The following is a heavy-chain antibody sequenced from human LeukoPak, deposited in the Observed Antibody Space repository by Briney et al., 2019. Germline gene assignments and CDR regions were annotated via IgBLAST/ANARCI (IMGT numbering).Heavy chain of an antibody. V-gene: IGHV1-46*01. J-gene: IGHJ4*02. D-gene: IGHD6-25*01. CDR1: GYTFTSYY. CDR3: ARVVRRTAAFDY. Sequence: GASVKVSCKASGYTFTSYYMHWVRQAPGQGLEWTGIINPSGGSTSYAQKFQGRVTMTRDTSTSTVYMELSSLRSEDTAVYYCARVVRRTAAFDYWGQGTLVTVSS. CDR2: INPSGGST.